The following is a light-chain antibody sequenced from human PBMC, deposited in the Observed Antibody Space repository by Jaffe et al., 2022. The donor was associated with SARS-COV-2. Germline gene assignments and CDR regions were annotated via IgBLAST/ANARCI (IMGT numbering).Light chain of an antibody. CDR2: KAS. CDR1: ESISSW. J-gene: IGKJ1*01. Sequence: DIQMTQSPPTLSAAVGDRATITCRASESISSWLAWYQQKPGKAPKLLIYKASSLERGVPSRFSGSGSGTEFTLTISSLQPDDFATYYCQQYNSYLTFGQGTKVEIK. CDR3: QQYNSYLT. V-gene: IGKV1-5*03.